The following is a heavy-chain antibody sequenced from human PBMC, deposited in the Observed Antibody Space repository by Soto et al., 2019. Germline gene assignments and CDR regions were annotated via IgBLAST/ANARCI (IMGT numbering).Heavy chain of an antibody. CDR3: ARVVVAATRADY. CDR2: IYYSGST. D-gene: IGHD2-15*01. CDR1: GGSISSSSYY. V-gene: IGHV4-39*01. J-gene: IGHJ4*02. Sequence: SETLSLTCTVSGGSISSSSYYWGWIRQPPGKGLEWIGSIYYSGSTYYNPSLKSRVTISVDTSKNQFSLKLSSVTAADTAVYYCARVVVAATRADYWGQGTLVTVSS.